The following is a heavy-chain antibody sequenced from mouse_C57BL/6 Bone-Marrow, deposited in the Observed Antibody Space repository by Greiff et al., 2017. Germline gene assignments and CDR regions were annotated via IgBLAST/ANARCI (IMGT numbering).Heavy chain of an antibody. J-gene: IGHJ3*01. CDR1: GFNIKDDY. CDR3: TRIAY. CDR2: IDPENGDT. V-gene: IGHV14-4*01. Sequence: EVQLQQSGAELVRPGASVKLSCTASGFNIKDDYMHWVKQRPEQGLEWIGWIDPENGDTAYASKFQGKATITAYTYSNTAYLQLSSLTSEDTAGYDYTRIAYWGQGTLVTVSA.